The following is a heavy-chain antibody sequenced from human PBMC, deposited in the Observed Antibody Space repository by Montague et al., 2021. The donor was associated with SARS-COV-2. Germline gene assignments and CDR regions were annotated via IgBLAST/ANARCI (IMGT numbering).Heavy chain of an antibody. Sequence: SETLSLTCAVSGESMTRSWWTWVRQPPGQRLQWIGEIFHDGTSRSNYNPALKSRVTISIDTSKNQFSLKLSSVTAADTAVYYCARVGGTVITFLGVGYLRGGLNWFDPWGQGTLVTVSS. D-gene: IGHD3-16*01. V-gene: IGHV4-4*02. CDR1: GESMTRSW. J-gene: IGHJ5*02. CDR3: ARVGGTVITFLGVGYLRGGLNWFDP. CDR2: IFHDGTS.